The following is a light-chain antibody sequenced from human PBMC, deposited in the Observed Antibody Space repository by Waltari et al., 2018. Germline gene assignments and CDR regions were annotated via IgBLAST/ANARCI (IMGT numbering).Light chain of an antibody. V-gene: IGKV1-5*03. Sequence: DIQMTQSPSTLSASVGDRVTITCRASQSISSWLAWYQQKPGKAPKLLIYKASSLESGVPLRFSGSGSGTEFTLTISSLQPDDFATYYCQQYSSYSYTFGQGTKLEIK. CDR3: QQYSSYSYT. CDR1: QSISSW. J-gene: IGKJ2*01. CDR2: KAS.